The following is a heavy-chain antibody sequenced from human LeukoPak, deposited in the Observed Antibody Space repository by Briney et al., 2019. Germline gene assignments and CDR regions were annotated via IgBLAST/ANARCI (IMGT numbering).Heavy chain of an antibody. CDR1: GFTFSSYG. CDR2: ISYDGSNK. V-gene: IGHV3-30*18. J-gene: IGHJ4*02. CDR3: ANGIAAAGTLDY. Sequence: GGSLRLSCAASGFTFSSYGMHWVRQAPGKGLEWVAVISYDGSNKYYADSVKGRFTIPRDNSKNTLYLQMNSLRAEDTAVYYCANGIAAAGTLDYWGQGTLVTVSS. D-gene: IGHD6-13*01.